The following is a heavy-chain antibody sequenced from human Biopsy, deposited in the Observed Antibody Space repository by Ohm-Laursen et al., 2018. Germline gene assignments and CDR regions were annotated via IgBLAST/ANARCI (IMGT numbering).Heavy chain of an antibody. Sequence: SSLRLSCAASGFSFSSYGMHWVRQAPGKGLEWVAVLWYDGTNKYYADSVKGRFTISRDNSKNTLYLQMNSLRAEDTAMYYCARPTNARAGGAPFDIWGQGTTVTVSS. CDR2: LWYDGTNK. CDR1: GFSFSSYG. V-gene: IGHV3-33*01. D-gene: IGHD1-1*01. J-gene: IGHJ3*02. CDR3: ARPTNARAGGAPFDI.